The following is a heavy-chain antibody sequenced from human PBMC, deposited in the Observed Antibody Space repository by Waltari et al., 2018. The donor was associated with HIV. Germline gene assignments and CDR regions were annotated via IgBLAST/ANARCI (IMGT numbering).Heavy chain of an antibody. CDR3: ARVSYYDSSGSNTGDGLDY. Sequence: QVQLQQWGAGLLKPSETLSLTCAVYGGSFSGYYWSWIRQPPGKGLEWIGEINQSGSTNDNPSLKSRVTISVDTSKNQFSLKLSSVTAADTAVYYCARVSYYDSSGSNTGDGLDYWGQGTLVTVSS. V-gene: IGHV4-34*01. D-gene: IGHD3-22*01. CDR1: GGSFSGYY. J-gene: IGHJ4*02. CDR2: INQSGST.